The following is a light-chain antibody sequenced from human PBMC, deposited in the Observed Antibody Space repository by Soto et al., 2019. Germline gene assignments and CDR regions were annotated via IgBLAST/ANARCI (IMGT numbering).Light chain of an antibody. Sequence: QSALTQPASVSGSPGQSITISCTGTSSDVGGYNYVSWYQQHPGKAPKLMIYDVSNRPSGVSNRFSGSKSGNTASPTISGLQAEDEADYYCSSYTSSSPYVFGTGIKLTVL. CDR2: DVS. J-gene: IGLJ1*01. CDR1: SSDVGGYNY. V-gene: IGLV2-14*01. CDR3: SSYTSSSPYV.